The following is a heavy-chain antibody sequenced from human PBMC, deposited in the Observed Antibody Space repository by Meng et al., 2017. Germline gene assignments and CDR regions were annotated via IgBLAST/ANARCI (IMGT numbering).Heavy chain of an antibody. CDR3: ARSDPGKCFDY. CDR2: IYYSGST. J-gene: IGHJ4*02. Sequence: ESLKISCTVSGGSISSYYWSWIRQPPGKGLEWIGYIYYSGSTNYNPSLKSRVTISVDTSKNQFSLKLSSVTAADTAVYYCARSDPGKCFDYWGQGTLVTVSS. CDR1: GGSISSYY. V-gene: IGHV4-59*01.